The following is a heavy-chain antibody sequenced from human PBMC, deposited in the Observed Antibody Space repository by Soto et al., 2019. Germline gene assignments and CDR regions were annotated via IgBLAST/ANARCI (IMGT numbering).Heavy chain of an antibody. CDR1: GGSISSGDYY. J-gene: IGHJ5*02. V-gene: IGHV4-30-4*01. Sequence: SETLSLTCTVSGGSISSGDYYWSWIRQPPGKGLEWIGYIYYSGSTYYNPSLKSRVTISVDTSKNQFSLKLSSVTAADTAVYYCARDSKGGWFDPWGQGTLVTVSS. D-gene: IGHD4-4*01. CDR3: ARDSKGGWFDP. CDR2: IYYSGST.